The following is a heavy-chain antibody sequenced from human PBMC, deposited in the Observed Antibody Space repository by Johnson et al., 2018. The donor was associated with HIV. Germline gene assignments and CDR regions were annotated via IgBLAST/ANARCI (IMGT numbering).Heavy chain of an antibody. J-gene: IGHJ3*02. Sequence: VQLVESGGDLVKPGGSLRLSCAASGFIFSDYYMTWIRQAPGKGLEWVSAISGSGGSTYYADSVKGRFTISRDNSKNTLYLQMNSLRAEDTAVYYCAKEGRYGAFPLWFDIWGQGTMVTVSS. V-gene: IGHV3-23*04. D-gene: IGHD1-14*01. CDR3: AKEGRYGAFPLWFDI. CDR2: ISGSGGST. CDR1: GFIFSDYY.